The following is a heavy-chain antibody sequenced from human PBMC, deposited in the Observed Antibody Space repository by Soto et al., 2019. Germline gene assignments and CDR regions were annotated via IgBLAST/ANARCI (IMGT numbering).Heavy chain of an antibody. V-gene: IGHV1-2*02. Sequence: HVQLVQSGTEVKKPGASVRVSCMVSGYPFTTYYIHWVRQAPGQGLEWMGWIDPRSGGTVYEQKFQGRVTMTRDTSISTAYMDLSGLTSDDTALYYCATDDYGIFAYWGQGSLVTVSS. CDR1: GYPFTTYY. D-gene: IGHD3-10*01. CDR3: ATDDYGIFAY. CDR2: IDPRSGGT. J-gene: IGHJ4*02.